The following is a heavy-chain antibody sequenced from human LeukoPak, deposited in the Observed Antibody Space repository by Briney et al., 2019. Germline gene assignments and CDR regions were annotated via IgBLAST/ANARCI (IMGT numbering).Heavy chain of an antibody. J-gene: IGHJ6*02. Sequence: SETLSLTCTVSGGSISSSSYYWGWIRQPPGKGLEWIGSIYYSGSTYYNPSLKSRVTISVDTSKNQFSLKLSSVTAADTAVYYCARRVVETPYYYYYGTDVWGQGTTVTVSS. V-gene: IGHV4-39*01. CDR2: IYYSGST. CDR1: GGSISSSSYY. D-gene: IGHD3-3*01. CDR3: ARRVVETPYYYYYGTDV.